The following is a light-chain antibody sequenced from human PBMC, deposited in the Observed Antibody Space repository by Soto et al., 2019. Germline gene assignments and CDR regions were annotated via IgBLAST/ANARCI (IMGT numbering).Light chain of an antibody. CDR1: ASNVGTQF. J-gene: IGLJ2*01. V-gene: IGLV1-51*01. CDR3: GTWDSGLTVGI. Sequence: QSVLTQPPSVSAAPGQSVTISCSGSASNVGTQFVSWYQQLPGAAPKLLIYGNDKRPSDIPDRFSGSKSDTSATLTITGLQTGDAADYYCGTWDSGLTVGIFGGGTKVTVL. CDR2: GND.